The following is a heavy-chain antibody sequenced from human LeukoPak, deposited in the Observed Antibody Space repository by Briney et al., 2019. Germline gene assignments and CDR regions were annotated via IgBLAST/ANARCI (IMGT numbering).Heavy chain of an antibody. CDR3: AREGSGSYSY. V-gene: IGHV4-31*03. CDR1: GGSISSGGYY. D-gene: IGHD3-10*01. J-gene: IGHJ4*02. Sequence: PSQTLSLTCTVSGGSISSGGYYWSWIRQHPGEGLEWIGYIYYSGSTYYDPSLKSRVTISVDTSKNQFSLKLSSVTAADTAVYYCAREGSGSYSYWGQGTLVTVSS. CDR2: IYYSGST.